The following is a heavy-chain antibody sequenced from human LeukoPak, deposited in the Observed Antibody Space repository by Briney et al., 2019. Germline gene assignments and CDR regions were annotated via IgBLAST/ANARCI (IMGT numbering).Heavy chain of an antibody. J-gene: IGHJ4*02. CDR3: TKHVFGDQLGVDQFDS. Sequence: PGGSLRLSCATSGFTFNNYAMSWVRQAPGKGLEWVSGISGGGENTYYPDSVRGRFTISRDRSKNTLYLHMNSLRGEDTAVYYCTKHVFGDQLGVDQFDSWGQGTLVTVSS. CDR1: GFTFNNYA. V-gene: IGHV3-23*01. CDR2: ISGGGENT. D-gene: IGHD4-17*01.